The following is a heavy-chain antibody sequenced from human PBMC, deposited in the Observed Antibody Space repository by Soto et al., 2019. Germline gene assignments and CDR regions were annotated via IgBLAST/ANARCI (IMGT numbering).Heavy chain of an antibody. CDR2: MYNSGST. CDR1: GGSVSSGSYY. V-gene: IGHV4-61*01. CDR3: ARVSSGGYYFDY. D-gene: IGHD6-19*01. J-gene: IGHJ4*02. Sequence: SETLSLTCTVSGGSVSSGSYYWSWLPQPPGKGLEWIGYMYNSGSTNYNPSLKSRVIISVDTSKNQFSLKLSSVTAEDTAVYYCARVSSGGYYFDYWGQGTLVTVSS.